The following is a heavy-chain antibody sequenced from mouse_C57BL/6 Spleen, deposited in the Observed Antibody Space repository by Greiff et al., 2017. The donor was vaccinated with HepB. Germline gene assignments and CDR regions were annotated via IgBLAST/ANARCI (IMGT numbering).Heavy chain of an antibody. CDR1: GYTFTSYW. Sequence: QVQLQQPGAELVKPGASVKLSCKASGYTFTSYWMHWVKQRPGQGLEWIGMIHPNSGSTNYNEKFKSKATLTVDKSSSTAYMQLSSLTSEDSAVYYCARTGGSSYTYYFDYWGQGTTRTVSS. D-gene: IGHD1-1*01. CDR2: IHPNSGST. V-gene: IGHV1-64*01. J-gene: IGHJ2*01. CDR3: ARTGGSSYTYYFDY.